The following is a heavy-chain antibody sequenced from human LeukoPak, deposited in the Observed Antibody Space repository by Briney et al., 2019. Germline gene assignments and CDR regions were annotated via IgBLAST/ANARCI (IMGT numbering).Heavy chain of an antibody. D-gene: IGHD6-19*01. CDR1: GFTVSSNH. J-gene: IGHJ3*02. Sequence: GGSLRLSCAASGFTVSSNHMSWLRHATGKGLEWVSDIYSGGSTYYADTVQGRFTITRDNSKTTLYLQMNSLRAEDTAMYDCATTRARIAVDGRGAFDIWGQGTMVTVSS. CDR2: IYSGGST. CDR3: ATTRARIAVDGRGAFDI. V-gene: IGHV3-66*01.